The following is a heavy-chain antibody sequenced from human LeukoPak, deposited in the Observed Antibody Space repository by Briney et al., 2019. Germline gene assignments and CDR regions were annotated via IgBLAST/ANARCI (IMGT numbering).Heavy chain of an antibody. CDR2: INPNSGGI. D-gene: IGHD2-15*01. CDR1: GYTXTGYY. Sequence: ASVKVSCKASGYTXTGYYLHGVRQAPGQGLEWMGWINPNSGGINFAQKFQGRVTMTRDTSISTAYMELSGLTSDDTAVYYCARVVVVSVGTTKILDSWGQGTLVTVSS. V-gene: IGHV1-2*02. J-gene: IGHJ4*02. CDR3: ARVVVVSVGTTKILDS.